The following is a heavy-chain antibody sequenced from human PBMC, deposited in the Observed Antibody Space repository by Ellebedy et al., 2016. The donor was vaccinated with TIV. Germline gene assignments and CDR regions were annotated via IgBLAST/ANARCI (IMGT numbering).Heavy chain of an antibody. D-gene: IGHD6-19*01. Sequence: GESLKISCAASGFIFSNYPINWVRQAPGTGLQWVSGISGSGCASNFADSVKGRFAISRDNSENTVYLQMNSLRVNDTGVYDCARGVSRGWYRPHWFDPWGQGILVTVSS. J-gene: IGHJ5*02. V-gene: IGHV3-23*01. CDR1: GFIFSNYP. CDR3: ARGVSRGWYRPHWFDP. CDR2: ISGSGCAS.